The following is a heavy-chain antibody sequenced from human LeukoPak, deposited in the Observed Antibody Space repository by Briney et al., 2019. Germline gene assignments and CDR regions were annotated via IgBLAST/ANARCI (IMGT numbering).Heavy chain of an antibody. D-gene: IGHD1-1*01. Sequence: ASVKVSCKASGYTFTSYDINWVRQVTGQGFEWMGWMSPNSGNTGYVQKFQGRVTMTRDTSTSTVYMELSSLRSEDTAVYYCAREETNPEEKNWFDPWGQGTLVTVSS. CDR1: GYTFTSYD. J-gene: IGHJ5*02. CDR2: MSPNSGNT. CDR3: AREETNPEEKNWFDP. V-gene: IGHV1-8*01.